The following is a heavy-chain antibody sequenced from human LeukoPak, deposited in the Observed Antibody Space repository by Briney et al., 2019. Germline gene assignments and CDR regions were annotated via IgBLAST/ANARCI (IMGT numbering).Heavy chain of an antibody. CDR2: IYYSGST. Sequence: PSETLSLTCAVYGGSFSGYYWSWIRQPPGKGLEWIGYIYYSGSTYYNPSLKSRVTISVDTSKNQFSLKLSSVTAADTAVYYCARALYDYVWGSYRYSPYYFDYWGQGTLVTVSS. J-gene: IGHJ4*02. V-gene: IGHV4-30-4*01. CDR3: ARALYDYVWGSYRYSPYYFDY. CDR1: GGSFSGYY. D-gene: IGHD3-16*02.